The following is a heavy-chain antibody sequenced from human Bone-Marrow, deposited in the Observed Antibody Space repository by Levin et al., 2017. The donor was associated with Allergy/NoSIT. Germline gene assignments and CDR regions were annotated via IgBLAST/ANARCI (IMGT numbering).Heavy chain of an antibody. D-gene: IGHD2-2*02. CDR1: GGSISTSSYY. CDR3: ASPSCSVSSCYNMGV. V-gene: IGHV4-39*01. Sequence: GSLRLFCNVSGGSISTSSYYWGWIRQPPGKGLEWVGSIYYSGSTFYNPSLKSRVIISVDTSKNQFSLKLSSVTATDTAVYYCASPSCSVSSCYNMGVWGKGTTVIVSS. J-gene: IGHJ6*03. CDR2: IYYSGST.